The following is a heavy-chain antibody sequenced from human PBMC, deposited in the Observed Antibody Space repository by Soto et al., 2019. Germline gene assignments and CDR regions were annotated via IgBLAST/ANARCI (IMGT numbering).Heavy chain of an antibody. D-gene: IGHD4-4*01. J-gene: IGHJ4*02. CDR1: GYTFTGYY. Sequence: ASVKVSCKASGYTFTGYYMHWVRQAPGQGLEWMGWINPNSGGTNYAQKFQGRVTMTRDTSISTAYMELSRLRSDDTAVYYCARAKSYSNLFDYWGQGTLVTVSS. CDR3: ARAKSYSNLFDY. CDR2: INPNSGGT. V-gene: IGHV1-2*02.